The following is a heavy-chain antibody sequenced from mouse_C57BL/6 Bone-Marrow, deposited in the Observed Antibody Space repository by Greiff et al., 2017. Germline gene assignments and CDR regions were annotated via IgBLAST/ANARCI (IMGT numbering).Heavy chain of an antibody. CDR3: ARGPSFAY. CDR2: INPSSGYT. CDR1: GYTFTSYT. J-gene: IGHJ3*01. Sequence: QESGAELARPGASVKMSCKASGYTFTSYTMHWVKQRPGQGLEWIGYINPSSGYTKYKQKFKDKATLTADKSSSTAYMQLSSLTSEDSAVYYCARGPSFAYWGQGTLVTVSA. D-gene: IGHD3-3*01. V-gene: IGHV1-4*01.